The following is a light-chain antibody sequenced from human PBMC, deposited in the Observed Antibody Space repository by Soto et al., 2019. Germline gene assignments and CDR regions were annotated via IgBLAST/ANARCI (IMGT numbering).Light chain of an antibody. V-gene: IGKV3-15*01. CDR3: QQLNNWPLDPMYT. J-gene: IGKJ2*01. CDR1: QSVSSN. CDR2: GAS. Sequence: VVMTQSPATLSVSPGERATLSCRASQSVSSNLAWYQQRPGQAPRLLIYGASTRATGIPARFSGSGSGTEFTLTISSLQSADFAVYYCQQLNNWPLDPMYTFGQGTKLEIK.